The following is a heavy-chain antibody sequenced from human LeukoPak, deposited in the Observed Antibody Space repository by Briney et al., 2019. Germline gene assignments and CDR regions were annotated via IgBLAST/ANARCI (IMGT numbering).Heavy chain of an antibody. Sequence: ASVKVSCKASGYTFTSYDINWVRQATGQGLEWMGWMNPNSGNTGYAQKFQGRVTMTRNTSISTAYMELSSLRSEDTAVYYCARRERYYDLWSGTRASAYYYYMDVWGKGTTVTVSS. V-gene: IGHV1-8*01. J-gene: IGHJ6*03. CDR3: ARRERYYDLWSGTRASAYYYYMDV. CDR1: GYTFTSYD. CDR2: MNPNSGNT. D-gene: IGHD3-3*01.